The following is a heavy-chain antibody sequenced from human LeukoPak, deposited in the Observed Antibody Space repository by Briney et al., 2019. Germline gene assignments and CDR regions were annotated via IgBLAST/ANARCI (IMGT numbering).Heavy chain of an antibody. Sequence: PSETLSLTCAISGGSISSSNWWAWVRQPPGKGLEWVGEIYLRGNTNYNPSLESRVSISVDESKTQLSLRLESVTAADTAVYYCARGTITTVTDSWGPGTLVTVSS. D-gene: IGHD4-17*01. CDR1: GGSISSSNW. V-gene: IGHV4-4*02. CDR2: IYLRGNT. CDR3: ARGTITTVTDS. J-gene: IGHJ4*02.